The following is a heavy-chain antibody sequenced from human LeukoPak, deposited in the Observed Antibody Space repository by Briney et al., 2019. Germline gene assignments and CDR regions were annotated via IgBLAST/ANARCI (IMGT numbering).Heavy chain of an antibody. CDR2: VSDYNGNT. D-gene: IGHD1-14*01. CDR3: ARDRKGWFDP. V-gene: IGHV1-18*04. Sequence: ASVKVSCTASGYTFTSYGISWVRQAPGQGLEWMALVSDYNGNTYYAQTLKGRVTMTTDTSTSTAYMELRSLRSDDTAVYYCARDRKGWFDPWGQGTLVTVS. CDR1: GYTFTSYG. J-gene: IGHJ5*02.